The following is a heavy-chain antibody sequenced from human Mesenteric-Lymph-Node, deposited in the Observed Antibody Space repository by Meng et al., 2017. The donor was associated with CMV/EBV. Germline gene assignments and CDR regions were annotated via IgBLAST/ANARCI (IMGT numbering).Heavy chain of an antibody. J-gene: IGHJ1*01. CDR2: ISAYNGNT. CDR3: ARDFCSGYYNSAEYFHH. Sequence: ASVKVSCKASGYSFTSFGISWVRQAPGQGLEWMGWISAYNGNTNFAQKLQGRVTMTTNTSTSTAYMELRSLRSDDTAVYYCARDFCSGYYNSAEYFHHWGQGTLVTVSS. D-gene: IGHD3-3*01. CDR1: GYSFTSFG. V-gene: IGHV1-18*01.